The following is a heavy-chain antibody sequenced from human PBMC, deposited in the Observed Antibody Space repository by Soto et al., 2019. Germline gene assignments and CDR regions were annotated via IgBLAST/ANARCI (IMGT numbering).Heavy chain of an antibody. CDR3: AKRAREGREPGADNWLDP. V-gene: IGHV4-4*07. CDR1: GGSISSYS. Sequence: QVQLQESGPGLVKPSETLSLTCTFSGGSISSYSWNWIRQSAGKGLEWIGRVHSSGSTNYNPSLNNRVSMWLVTSRNQFSLKLTSVTAADTALYYCAKRAREGREPGADNWLDPWGQGTLVIVSS. D-gene: IGHD2-2*01. J-gene: IGHJ5*02. CDR2: VHSSGST.